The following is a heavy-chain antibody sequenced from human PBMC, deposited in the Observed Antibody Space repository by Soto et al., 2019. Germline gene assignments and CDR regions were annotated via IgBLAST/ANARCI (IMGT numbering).Heavy chain of an antibody. V-gene: IGHV4-34*09. Sequence: SETLSLTFAVYDGSFSGYYWSWIRQPPGKGLEWIWEINHSRSTNYNPSLKSRIFISADTSENQFSLKLNSVTVADTDVYYCVRDAPGVTHYWGQGTLVTVS. CDR3: VRDAPGVTHY. CDR2: INHSRST. CDR1: DGSFSGYY. D-gene: IGHD4-4*01. J-gene: IGHJ4*02.